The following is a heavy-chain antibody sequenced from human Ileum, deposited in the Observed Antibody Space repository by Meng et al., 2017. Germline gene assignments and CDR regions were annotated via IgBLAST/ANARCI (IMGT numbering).Heavy chain of an antibody. V-gene: IGHV3-48*03. Sequence: GGSLRLSCAVSGFTFSSYEMNWVRQAPGKGLEWVSYISSSGSTIYYADSVKGRFTISRDNAKNSLYLQMNSLRAEDTAVYYCARIGSYLWAFDIWGQGTMVTVSS. CDR1: GFTFSSYE. CDR3: ARIGSYLWAFDI. D-gene: IGHD1-26*01. J-gene: IGHJ3*02. CDR2: ISSSGSTI.